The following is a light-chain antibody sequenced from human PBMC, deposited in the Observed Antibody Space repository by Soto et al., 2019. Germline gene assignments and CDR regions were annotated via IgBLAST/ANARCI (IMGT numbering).Light chain of an antibody. CDR3: QQYGSSGT. J-gene: IGKJ1*01. CDR2: GAS. CDR1: QSVSGN. Sequence: EIVMTQSPSTLSVSPGEGATLSCRASQSVSGNLAWYQHKPGQAPRLLIYGASSRATGIPDRFSGSGSGTDFTLTISRLEPEDFAVYYCQQYGSSGTFGQGTKVDI. V-gene: IGKV3-20*01.